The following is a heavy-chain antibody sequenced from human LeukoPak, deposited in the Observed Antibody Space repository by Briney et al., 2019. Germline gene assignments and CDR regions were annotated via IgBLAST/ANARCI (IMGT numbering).Heavy chain of an antibody. J-gene: IGHJ4*02. Sequence: GGSLRLSCAASGFAFSSYWLSWVRQAPGKGLEWVANIKQDGNEKYYLDSVKGRFTISRDNAKNSLYLQMNSLRAEDTAVYYCARDRGYYDSSASGYWGQGTLVTVSS. V-gene: IGHV3-7*03. CDR3: ARDRGYYDSSASGY. CDR2: IKQDGNEK. CDR1: GFAFSSYW. D-gene: IGHD3-22*01.